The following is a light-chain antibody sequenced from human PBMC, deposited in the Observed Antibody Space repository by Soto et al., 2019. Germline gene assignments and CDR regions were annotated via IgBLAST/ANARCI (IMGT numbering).Light chain of an antibody. V-gene: IGKV3-20*01. CDR2: GAS. J-gene: IGKJ5*01. CDR1: QSVSSSY. CDR3: QQYGSSPT. Sequence: EIVLTQSPGTLSLSPGERATLSCRASQSVSSSYLAWYQQKPGQAPRLLIYGASSKATGIPDRFSGNGSGTDFTLTISILEPEDFAVYYCQQYGSSPTFGQGTRLEIK.